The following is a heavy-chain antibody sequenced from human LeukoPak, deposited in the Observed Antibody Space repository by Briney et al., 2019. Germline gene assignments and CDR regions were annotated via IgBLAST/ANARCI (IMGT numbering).Heavy chain of an antibody. D-gene: IGHD2-15*01. V-gene: IGHV4-61*01. CDR3: ARIHRYCSGGACYVLDN. CDR2: IYNSGST. J-gene: IGHJ4*02. CDR1: GGSVSSGSDY. Sequence: PSETLSLTCTVSGGSVSSGSDYWSWIRQPPGKGLEWIGYIYNSGSTNYNPSLKSRITISVDMSKNQFALKLRSVTAADTAVYYCARIHRYCSGGACYVLDNWGQGTLVAVSS.